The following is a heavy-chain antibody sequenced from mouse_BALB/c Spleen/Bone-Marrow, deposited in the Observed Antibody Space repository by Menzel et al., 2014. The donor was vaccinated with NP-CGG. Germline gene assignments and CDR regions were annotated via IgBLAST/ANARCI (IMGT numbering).Heavy chain of an antibody. CDR1: GYAFSSYW. D-gene: IGHD2-1*01. Sequence: QVQLKESGAELVRPGSSVKISCKASGYAFSSYWMNWVKQRPGQGLEWIGQIYPGDGDTNYNGKFKGKATLTADKSSSTAYMQLSSLTSEDSAVYFCALYGNYAGNWGQGTLVTVSA. J-gene: IGHJ3*01. CDR2: IYPGDGDT. V-gene: IGHV1-80*01. CDR3: ALYGNYAGN.